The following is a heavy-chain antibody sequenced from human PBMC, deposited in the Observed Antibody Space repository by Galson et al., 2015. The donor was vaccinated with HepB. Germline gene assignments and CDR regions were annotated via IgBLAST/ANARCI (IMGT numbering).Heavy chain of an antibody. CDR2: ISSSSSTI. CDR3: ARDFPYDY. J-gene: IGHJ4*02. Sequence: SLRLSCAASGFTFSSYSMSWVRQAPGKGLEWVSYISSSSSTIYYADSVKGRFTISRDNAKNSLYLQMNSLRAEDTAVYYCARDFPYDYWGQGTLVTVSS. CDR1: GFTFSSYS. V-gene: IGHV3-48*04.